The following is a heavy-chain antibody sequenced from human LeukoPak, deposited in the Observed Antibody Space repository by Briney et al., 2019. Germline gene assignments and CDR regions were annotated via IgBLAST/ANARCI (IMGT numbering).Heavy chain of an antibody. J-gene: IGHJ4*02. D-gene: IGHD3-9*01. CDR2: VYYSGST. CDR3: ASRNDILTGYVFDF. V-gene: IGHV4-39*01. Sequence: SETLSLTCTVSGGSVCSSIYYWGWIRQPPGKGLEWIGRVYYSGSTSYNPSLKSRVTISVDTSKNQFSLKLTAVTAADTAVYYCASRNDILTGYVFDFWGQGTLVTVSS. CDR1: GGSVCSSIYY.